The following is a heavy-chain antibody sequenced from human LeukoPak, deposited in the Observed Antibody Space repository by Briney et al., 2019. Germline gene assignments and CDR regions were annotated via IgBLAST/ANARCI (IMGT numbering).Heavy chain of an antibody. Sequence: SETLSLTCAVYGGSFSGYYWSWIRQPPGKGLEWIGEINHSGSTNYNPSLKSRVSISVDTSKNQFSLKLSSVSAADTGVYFCARSWLSTPYDAFEICGQGTMVTVSS. CDR1: GGSFSGYY. V-gene: IGHV4-34*01. J-gene: IGHJ3*02. CDR3: ARSWLSTPYDAFEI. CDR2: INHSGST. D-gene: IGHD3-22*01.